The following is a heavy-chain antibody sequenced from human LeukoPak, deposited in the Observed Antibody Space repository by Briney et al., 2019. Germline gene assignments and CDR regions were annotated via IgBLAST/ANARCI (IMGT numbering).Heavy chain of an antibody. D-gene: IGHD2-2*01. Sequence: GGSLRLSCAASGFTFSSYAMSWVRQAPGKGLEWVSAISGSGGSTYYADSVKGRVTISRDNSKNTLYLQMNSLRAEDTAVYYCAKDSVGRYCSSTSCQRYYYYYGMDVWGQGTTVTVSS. V-gene: IGHV3-23*01. CDR1: GFTFSSYA. CDR3: AKDSVGRYCSSTSCQRYYYYYGMDV. J-gene: IGHJ6*02. CDR2: ISGSGGST.